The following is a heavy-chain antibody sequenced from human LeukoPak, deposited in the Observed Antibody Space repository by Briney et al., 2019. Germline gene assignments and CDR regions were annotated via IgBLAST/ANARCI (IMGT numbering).Heavy chain of an antibody. CDR1: GGTFSGYA. Sequence: SVKVSCKASGGTFSGYAISWVRQAPGQGLEWMGRIIPILGIANYAQKFQGRVTITADKSTSTAYMELSSLRSEDTAVYYCARDPTTVTTHYYYYGMDVWGQGTTVTVSS. D-gene: IGHD4-17*01. CDR3: ARDPTTVTTHYYYYGMDV. V-gene: IGHV1-69*04. J-gene: IGHJ6*02. CDR2: IIPILGIA.